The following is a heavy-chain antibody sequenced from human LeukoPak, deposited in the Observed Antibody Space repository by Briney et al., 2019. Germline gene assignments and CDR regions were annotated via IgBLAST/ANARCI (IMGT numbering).Heavy chain of an antibody. J-gene: IGHJ5*02. D-gene: IGHD3-22*01. CDR1: GGSFSGYY. CDR3: VRGHMIVGP. V-gene: IGHV4-34*01. CDR2: INHSGST. Sequence: SETLSLTCAVYGGSFSGYYWSWIRQPPGKGLEWIGEINHSGSTNYNPSLKSRVTISVDTSKNQFSLKLRSVTAADTAVYYCVRGHMIVGPWGQGTLVTVSS.